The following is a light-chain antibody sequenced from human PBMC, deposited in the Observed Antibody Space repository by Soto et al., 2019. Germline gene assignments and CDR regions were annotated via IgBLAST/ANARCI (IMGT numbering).Light chain of an antibody. J-gene: IGKJ5*01. CDR1: QSVSSNN. V-gene: IGKV3-20*01. CDR3: QQYGSSPIT. CDR2: GAS. Sequence: EFLLTQSPGTLSLSPGERATLSCRASQSVSSNNLAWYQQRPGQAPRLLIYGASSRATGIPDRFSGSGSGTDFTLTISRLEPEDFAVYYCQQYGSSPITFGQGTRLEIK.